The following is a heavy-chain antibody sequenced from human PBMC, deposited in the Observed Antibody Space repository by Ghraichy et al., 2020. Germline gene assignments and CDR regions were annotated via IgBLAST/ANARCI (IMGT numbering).Heavy chain of an antibody. CDR1: EFSFSDYY. CDR2: ISSSGSSM. CDR3: ARARGSYAFDL. J-gene: IGHJ3*01. D-gene: IGHD3-10*01. V-gene: IGHV3-11*01. Sequence: GESLNISCAASEFSFSDYYMSWIRQAPGKGLEWVSFISSSGSSMYYAASVKGRFTISRDNAKSSLYLQMNSLRAEDTAVYYCARARGSYAFDLWGQGTMVTVSS.